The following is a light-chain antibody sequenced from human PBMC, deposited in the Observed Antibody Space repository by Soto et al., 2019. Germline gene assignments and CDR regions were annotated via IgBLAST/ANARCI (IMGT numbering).Light chain of an antibody. CDR2: GAS. CDR3: QQYGSSPTWT. J-gene: IGKJ1*01. Sequence: EIVLTQSPGTLSLSPGERATLSCRASQSVSSSYLAWYQQKPGQAPRLLIYGASSRATGIPDRFSGSGSGTDFTLTSSRLEPEDFAVYYCQQYGSSPTWTFGQGTKVDNK. CDR1: QSVSSSY. V-gene: IGKV3-20*01.